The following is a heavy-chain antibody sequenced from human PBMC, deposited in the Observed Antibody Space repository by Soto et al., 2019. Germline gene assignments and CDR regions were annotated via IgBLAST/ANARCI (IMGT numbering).Heavy chain of an antibody. Sequence: LSLTCTVSCGSISRYYWSWIRQSPGRGLEWIGNIFASGSTNYNPSLKSRVAISVDTSKNQVSLKLNAVTTADTAVYYCAREYYDFWSVTYSYYGLGVWGQGTTVTVYS. J-gene: IGHJ6*02. CDR3: AREYYDFWSVTYSYYGLGV. CDR2: IFASGST. V-gene: IGHV4-59*01. D-gene: IGHD3-3*01. CDR1: CGSISRYY.